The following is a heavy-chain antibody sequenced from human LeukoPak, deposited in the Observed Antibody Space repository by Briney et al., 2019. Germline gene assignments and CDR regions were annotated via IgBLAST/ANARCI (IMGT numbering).Heavy chain of an antibody. Sequence: QSGGSLRLSCAASGFTFSSYSMNWVRQAPGKGLEWVSSISSSSSYIYYADSVKGRFTISRDNAKNSLYLQMNSLRAEDTAVYYCARPIVGATEPEAFDIWGQGTMVTVSS. CDR2: ISSSSSYI. J-gene: IGHJ3*02. V-gene: IGHV3-21*01. CDR1: GFTFSSYS. D-gene: IGHD1-26*01. CDR3: ARPIVGATEPEAFDI.